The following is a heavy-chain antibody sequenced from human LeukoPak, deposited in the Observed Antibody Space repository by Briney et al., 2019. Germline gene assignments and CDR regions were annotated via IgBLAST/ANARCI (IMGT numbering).Heavy chain of an antibody. CDR2: IYPGESDT. D-gene: IGHD1-26*01. CDR3: ARHVANVGSDY. Sequence: GESLKISFKGSGYRFTTSWIAWVRQMPGKGLEWMGMIYPGESDTRYSPSFQGQVTISADKSISTTYLQWSSLRASDTAMYYCARHVANVGSDYWGQGTLVTVSS. J-gene: IGHJ4*02. CDR1: GYRFTTSW. V-gene: IGHV5-51*01.